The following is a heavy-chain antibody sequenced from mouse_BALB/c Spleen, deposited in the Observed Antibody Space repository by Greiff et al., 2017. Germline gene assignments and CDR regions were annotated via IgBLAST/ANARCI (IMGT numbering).Heavy chain of an antibody. V-gene: IGHV2-9*02. Sequence: QVQLQQSGPGLVAPSQSLSITCTVSGFSLTSYGVHWVRQPPGKGLEWLGVIWAGGSTNYNSALMSRLSISKDNSKSQVFLKMNSLQTDDTAMYYCARDRDGYYEAYWGQGTLVTVSA. CDR3: ARDRDGYYEAY. J-gene: IGHJ3*01. D-gene: IGHD2-3*01. CDR1: GFSLTSYG. CDR2: IWAGGST.